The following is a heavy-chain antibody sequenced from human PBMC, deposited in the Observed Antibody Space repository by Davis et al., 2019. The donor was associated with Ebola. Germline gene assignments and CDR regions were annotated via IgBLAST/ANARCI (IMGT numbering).Heavy chain of an antibody. Sequence: GESLKISCAASGLTFSSYGMHWVRQAPGKGLEWVAVISYDGSNKYYADSVKGRFTISRDKSKNTLYLQMNSLRAEDTAVYYCARDINWKDVYGLDVWGQGTTVTVSS. CDR3: ARDINWKDVYGLDV. J-gene: IGHJ6*02. CDR2: ISYDGSNK. CDR1: GLTFSSYG. V-gene: IGHV3-30*03. D-gene: IGHD1-1*01.